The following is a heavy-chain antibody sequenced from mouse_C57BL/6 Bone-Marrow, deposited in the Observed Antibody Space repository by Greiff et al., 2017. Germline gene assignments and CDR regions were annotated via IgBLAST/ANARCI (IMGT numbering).Heavy chain of an antibody. CDR3: AYYSNYDWYFDV. CDR1: GYTFTSYW. D-gene: IGHD2-5*01. J-gene: IGHJ1*03. Sequence: QVHVKQSGAELVKPGASVKLSCKASGYTFTSYWMHWVKQRPGRGLEWIGRIDPNSGGTKYNEKFKSKATLTVDKPSSTAYMQLSSLTSEDSAVYYCAYYSNYDWYFDVWGTGTTVTVSS. V-gene: IGHV1-72*01. CDR2: IDPNSGGT.